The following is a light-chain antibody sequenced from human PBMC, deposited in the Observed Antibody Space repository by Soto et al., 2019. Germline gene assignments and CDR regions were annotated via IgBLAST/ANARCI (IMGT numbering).Light chain of an antibody. CDR2: GAS. Sequence: EIVMTQSPATLSVSPGERATLSCRTSQSVSSKLAWYQQKPGQAPRLLMYGASTRATGIPARFSGSGSGTEFTLTISSLQSEDFAVYYCKQYNNWPFITCGQGTRLEIK. CDR3: KQYNNWPFIT. J-gene: IGKJ5*01. V-gene: IGKV3-15*01. CDR1: QSVSSK.